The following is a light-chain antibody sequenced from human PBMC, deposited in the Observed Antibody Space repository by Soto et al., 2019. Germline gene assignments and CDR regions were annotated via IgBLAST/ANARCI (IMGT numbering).Light chain of an antibody. J-gene: IGKJ1*01. CDR1: QSVSNNY. CDR3: QQSYSTPRT. CDR2: GAS. Sequence: EIVLTQSPGTLSLSPWERATLSCRASQSVSNNYLAWYQQKPGQAPRLLIYGASNRATGIPDRFSGSGSGTDFTLTISSLQPEDFATYYCQQSYSTPRTFGQGTKVDIK. V-gene: IGKV3-20*01.